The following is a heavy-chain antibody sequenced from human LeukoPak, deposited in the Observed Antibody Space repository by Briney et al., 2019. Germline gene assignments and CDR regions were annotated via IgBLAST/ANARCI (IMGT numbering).Heavy chain of an antibody. J-gene: IGHJ3*01. D-gene: IGHD6-19*01. CDR1: GDSISYHNYY. Sequence: SEPLSLTCAVSGDSISYHNYYWDWIRQPPGKGLEWIGTVYYTGNTYYNPSLKSRVAISVDTSKNQFSLQLTSMTAAYTAVYYCARLRAMAGHRGGFDFWGRGTMVTVSS. CDR2: VYYTGNT. V-gene: IGHV4-39*01. CDR3: ARLRAMAGHRGGFDF.